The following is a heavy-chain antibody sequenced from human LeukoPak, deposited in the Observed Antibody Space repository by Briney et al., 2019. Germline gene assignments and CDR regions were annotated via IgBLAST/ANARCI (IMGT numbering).Heavy chain of an antibody. V-gene: IGHV3-48*01. CDR3: ATAKGGSVDY. Sequence: QAGGSLRLSCAASGFTFSSYSMNWVRQAPGKGLEWVSYISSSSSTIYYVDSVKGRFTISRDNAKNSLYLQMNSLRAEDTAVYYCATAKGGSVDYWGQGTLVTVSS. J-gene: IGHJ4*02. CDR1: GFTFSSYS. CDR2: ISSSSSTI.